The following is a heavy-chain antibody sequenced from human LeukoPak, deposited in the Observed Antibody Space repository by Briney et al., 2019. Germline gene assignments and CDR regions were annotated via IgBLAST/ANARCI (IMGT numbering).Heavy chain of an antibody. CDR2: ISSSSSTI. V-gene: IGHV3-48*01. J-gene: IGHJ5*01. CDR1: GFTFSSYS. CDR3: AKEAADIVVVPAAMMDS. Sequence: GGSLRLSCAASGFTFSSYSMNWVRQAPGKGLEWVSYISSSSSTIYYADSVKGRFTISRDNAKNSLYLQMNSLRAEDTAVYYCAKEAADIVVVPAAMMDSWGQGTLVTVSS. D-gene: IGHD2-2*01.